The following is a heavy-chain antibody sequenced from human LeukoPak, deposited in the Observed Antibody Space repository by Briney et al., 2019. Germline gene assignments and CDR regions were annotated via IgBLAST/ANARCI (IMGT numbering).Heavy chain of an antibody. CDR1: GYTLTELS. CDR2: VNPEDGET. Sequence: ASVKVSCKVSGYTLTELSMHWVRQAPGKWLEWMGGVNPEDGETIYAQKFQGRVTMTEDTPIDTTYMEVSSLRSEDTAVYFCAIAQNWKAGWFDPWGQGTLVTVSS. CDR3: AIAQNWKAGWFDP. V-gene: IGHV1-24*01. D-gene: IGHD1-1*01. J-gene: IGHJ5*02.